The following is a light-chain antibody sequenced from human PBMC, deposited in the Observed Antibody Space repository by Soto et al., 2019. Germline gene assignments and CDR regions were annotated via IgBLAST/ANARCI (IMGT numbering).Light chain of an antibody. J-gene: IGLJ3*02. CDR3: GTWDTSLSAWV. CDR2: EDN. V-gene: IGLV1-51*02. CDR1: SSNIGNKY. Sequence: QAVVTQPPSVSAAPGQKVTISCSGSSSNIGNKYVSWYQQLPGTAPKLLIYEDNKRPSGIPDRFSGSKSGTSATLGITGLQTGDEADYYCGTWDTSLSAWVFGGGTQLTVL.